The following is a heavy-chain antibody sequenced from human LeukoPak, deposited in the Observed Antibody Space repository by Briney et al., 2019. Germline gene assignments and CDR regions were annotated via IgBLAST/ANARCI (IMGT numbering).Heavy chain of an antibody. D-gene: IGHD1/OR15-1a*01. CDR3: ARVPGTRYYYYGMDV. CDR1: GGSISSYY. J-gene: IGHJ6*02. CDR2: IYYSGST. Sequence: SETLSLTCTVSGGSISSYYWSWIRQPPGKGLEWIGYIYYSGSTNYNPSLKSRVTISVDTSKNQYSLKLSSVTAADTAVYYCARVPGTRYYYYGMDVWGQGTTVTVSS. V-gene: IGHV4-59*01.